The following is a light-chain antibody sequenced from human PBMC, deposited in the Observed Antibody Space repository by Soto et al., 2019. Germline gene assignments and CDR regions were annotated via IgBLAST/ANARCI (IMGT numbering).Light chain of an antibody. V-gene: IGKV3-20*01. CDR3: QQYGSAPRIT. Sequence: ETLLAQFPSPPPLTPGEGATLSCRAIQSVSSSYFAGYQQKPGQAPRLLIYSASSRATGIPDRFSGSGSGTDFTLTISILEPEDVAVYYYQQYGSAPRITFGQGTRLEIK. J-gene: IGKJ5*01. CDR1: QSVSSSY. CDR2: SAS.